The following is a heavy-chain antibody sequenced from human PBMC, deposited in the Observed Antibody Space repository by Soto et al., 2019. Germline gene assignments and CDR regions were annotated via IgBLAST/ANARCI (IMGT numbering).Heavy chain of an antibody. CDR1: GGSFSGYY. Sequence: LSLTCAVYGGSFSGYYWSWIRQPPGKGLEWIGEINHSGSTNYNPSLKSRVTISVDTSKNQFSLKLSSVTAADTAVYYCARAELDRGYSYGLDYWGQGTLVTVSS. CDR3: ARAELDRGYSYGLDY. J-gene: IGHJ4*02. D-gene: IGHD5-18*01. CDR2: INHSGST. V-gene: IGHV4-34*01.